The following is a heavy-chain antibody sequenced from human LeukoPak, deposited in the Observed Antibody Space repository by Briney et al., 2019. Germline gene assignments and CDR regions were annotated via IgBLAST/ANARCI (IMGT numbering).Heavy chain of an antibody. J-gene: IGHJ5*02. CDR1: GFTFSTYA. CDR3: AREFLEQQPNRGFDP. CDR2: ISGSGGST. D-gene: IGHD6-13*01. V-gene: IGHV3-23*01. Sequence: GGSLRLSCAASGFTFSTYAMSWVRQAPGKGLEWVSAISGSGGSTYYADSMKGRFTISRDNAKNSLYLQMNSLRAEDTAVYYCAREFLEQQPNRGFDPWGQGTLVTVSS.